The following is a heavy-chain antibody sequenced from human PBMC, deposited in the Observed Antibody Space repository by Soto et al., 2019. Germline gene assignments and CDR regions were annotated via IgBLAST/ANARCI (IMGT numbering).Heavy chain of an antibody. J-gene: IGHJ5*02. Sequence: GASVKVSCKASGGTFSSYTISWVRQAPGQGLEWMGWISAYNGNTNHAQKLQGRVTMTTDTSTSTAYMELRSLRSDDTAVYYCARGVGSGSYYNQYNWFDPWGQGTLVTVSS. D-gene: IGHD3-10*01. CDR1: GGTFSSYT. V-gene: IGHV1-18*01. CDR2: ISAYNGNT. CDR3: ARGVGSGSYYNQYNWFDP.